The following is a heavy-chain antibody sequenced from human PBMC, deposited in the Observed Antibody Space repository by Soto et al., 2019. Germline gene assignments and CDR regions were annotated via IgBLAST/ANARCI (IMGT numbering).Heavy chain of an antibody. J-gene: IGHJ1*01. D-gene: IGHD1-26*01. CDR2: INAGNGNT. V-gene: IGHV1-3*01. CDR1: GYNFASYA. CDR3: AIDLDGRYYSEDFQH. Sequence: QVQLVQSGAEVKKPGASVKVSCKASGYNFASYALHWVRQAPGQRLEWMGWINAGNGNTKYSQTLQGRVTITRDTSASTVYMELSSLRSEDTAMYYCAIDLDGRYYSEDFQHWGQGTTVTVSS.